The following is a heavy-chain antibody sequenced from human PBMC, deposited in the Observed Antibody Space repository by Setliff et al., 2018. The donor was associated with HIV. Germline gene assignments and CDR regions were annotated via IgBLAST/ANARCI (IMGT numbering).Heavy chain of an antibody. Sequence: ASVKVSCKVSGYTLAEISMHWVRQAPGKGLEWMGGFDPEDGEKVYAQRFQGTVAMTEDTSTDTAYMELTSLTSEDTAVYYCATITFYYDSSGSQNKKSYFFDYWGQGTLVTVSS. CDR3: ATITFYYDSSGSQNKKSYFFDY. CDR1: GYTLAEIS. D-gene: IGHD3-22*01. J-gene: IGHJ4*02. CDR2: FDPEDGEK. V-gene: IGHV1-24*01.